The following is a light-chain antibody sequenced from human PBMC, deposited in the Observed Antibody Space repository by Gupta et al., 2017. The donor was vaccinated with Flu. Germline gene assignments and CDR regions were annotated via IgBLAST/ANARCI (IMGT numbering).Light chain of an antibody. J-gene: IGLJ3*02. Sequence: QSVLTQPPSVSAAPGQKVTISCSGSSPNIGKNYVSWYQQLPGTAPKLLIFGNNKRPSGIPDRFSGSKSGTSATLGITGLQTGDEADYYCGTWDTSLRTGPWVFGGGTKLTVL. CDR1: SPNIGKNY. CDR3: GTWDTSLRTGPWV. V-gene: IGLV1-51*02. CDR2: GNN.